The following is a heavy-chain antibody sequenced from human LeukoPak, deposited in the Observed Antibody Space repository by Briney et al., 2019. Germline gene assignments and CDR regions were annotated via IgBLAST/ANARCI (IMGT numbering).Heavy chain of an antibody. CDR2: IYYSGST. J-gene: IGHJ4*02. V-gene: IGHV4-39*01. CDR3: ARHLYGDYGPFDY. D-gene: IGHD4-17*01. CDR1: GGSISSSGYY. Sequence: SETLSLTCTVSGGSISSSGYYWGWIRQPPGKGLEWIGSIYYSGSTYYNPSLKSRVTISVDTSKNQFSLKVSSVTAADTALYYYARHLYGDYGPFDYWGQGTPVTVSS.